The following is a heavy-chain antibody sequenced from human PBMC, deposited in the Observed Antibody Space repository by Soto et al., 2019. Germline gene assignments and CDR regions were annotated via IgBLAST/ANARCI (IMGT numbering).Heavy chain of an antibody. J-gene: IGHJ5*02. CDR2: INPDGSRT. V-gene: IGHV3-74*01. Sequence: EVQLVESGGGLVQPGGSLRLSCAASGFTFSNYWMHWVRQAPGKGLMWVSRINPDGSRTTYADSVKGRFAISRDNAKITLYLQMNSLRADDTSVYYCATVKLGSYDWFDPWGQGTLVTVSS. CDR1: GFTFSNYW. CDR3: ATVKLGSYDWFDP. D-gene: IGHD3-16*01.